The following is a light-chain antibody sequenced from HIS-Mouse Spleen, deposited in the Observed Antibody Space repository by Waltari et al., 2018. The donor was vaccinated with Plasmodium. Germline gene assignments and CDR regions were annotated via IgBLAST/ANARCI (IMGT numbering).Light chain of an antibody. J-gene: IGLJ3*02. CDR3: QSADSSGTPNWV. Sequence: SYELPQPPSVSVSPGQTATITCSGDAFPKPFAYWYQQKPGQAPVLVIYKDSERPSGIPERFSGSSSGTTVTLTISGVQAEDEADYYCQSADSSGTPNWVFGGGTKLTVL. V-gene: IGLV3-25*03. CDR2: KDS. CDR1: AFPKPF.